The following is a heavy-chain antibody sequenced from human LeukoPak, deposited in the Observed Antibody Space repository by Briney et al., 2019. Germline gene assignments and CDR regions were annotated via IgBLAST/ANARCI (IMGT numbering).Heavy chain of an antibody. CDR3: ARGVAGSFFATDI. D-gene: IGHD6-19*01. J-gene: IGHJ3*02. CDR2: IIPILGIA. CDR1: GGTFSSYA. Sequence: ASVKVSCKASGGTFSSYAISWVRQAPGQGLEWMGRIIPILGIANYAQKFQGRVTITADKSTSTAYMELSSLRSEDTAVYYCARGVAGSFFATDIWGQGTMVTVSS. V-gene: IGHV1-69*04.